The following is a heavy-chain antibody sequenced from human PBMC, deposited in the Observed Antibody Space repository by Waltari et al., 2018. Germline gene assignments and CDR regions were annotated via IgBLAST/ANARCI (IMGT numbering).Heavy chain of an antibody. Sequence: EVQLLESGGGLAQPGGSLSLSCSASGFTFSSYAMSWVRQAPGKGLEWVSSISASGGNTYYADSVKGRFTISRDNMKNTINLQMNSLRAEDTAVYFCAKGDTGRSAPSDYWGQGTLVTVSS. CDR1: GFTFSSYA. J-gene: IGHJ4*02. V-gene: IGHV3-23*01. CDR2: ISASGGNT. D-gene: IGHD5-18*01. CDR3: AKGDTGRSAPSDY.